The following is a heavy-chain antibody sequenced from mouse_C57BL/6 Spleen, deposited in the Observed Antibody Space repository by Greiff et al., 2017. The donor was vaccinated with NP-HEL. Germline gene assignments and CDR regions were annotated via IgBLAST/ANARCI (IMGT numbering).Heavy chain of an antibody. J-gene: IGHJ4*01. CDR1: GYTFTSYW. CDR3: ARPFYGSSPENAMDY. V-gene: IGHV1-7*01. Sequence: QVQLKQSGAELAKPGASVKLSCKASGYTFTSYWMHWVKQRPGQGLEWIGYINPSSGYTKYNQKFKDKATLTADKSSSTAYMQLSSLTYEDSAVYYCARPFYGSSPENAMDYWGQGTSVTVSS. CDR2: INPSSGYT. D-gene: IGHD1-1*01.